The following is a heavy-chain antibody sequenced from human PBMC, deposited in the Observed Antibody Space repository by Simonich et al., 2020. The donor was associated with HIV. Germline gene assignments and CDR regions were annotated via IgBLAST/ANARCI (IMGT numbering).Heavy chain of an antibody. Sequence: QVQLVQSGAEVKKPGASVKVSCKASGYTFTSYGISWVRQAPGQGLGWMGGIRAYNGNTNHAQKLQGRGTMTTDTSTSTAYMELRSLRSDDTAVYYCARDPREGHFDYWGQGTLVTVSS. V-gene: IGHV1-18*01. CDR2: IRAYNGNT. J-gene: IGHJ4*02. CDR1: GYTFTSYG. CDR3: ARDPREGHFDY. D-gene: IGHD1-26*01.